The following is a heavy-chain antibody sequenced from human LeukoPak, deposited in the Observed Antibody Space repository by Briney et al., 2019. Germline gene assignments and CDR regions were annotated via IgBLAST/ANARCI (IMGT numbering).Heavy chain of an antibody. J-gene: IGHJ3*02. CDR1: GFTFSSHW. CDR3: ARDGSLRGYSGYVDAFDI. D-gene: IGHD5-12*01. V-gene: IGHV3-21*01. Sequence: PGGSLRLSCAASGFTFSSHWMSWVRQAPGKGLEWVSSISSSSSYMYYADSVKGRFTISRDNAKNSLYLQMNSLRAEDTAVYYCARDGSLRGYSGYVDAFDIWGQGTMVTVSS. CDR2: ISSSSSYM.